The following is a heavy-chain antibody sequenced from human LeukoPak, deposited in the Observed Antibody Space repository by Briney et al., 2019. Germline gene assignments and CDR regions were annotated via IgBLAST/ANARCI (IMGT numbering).Heavy chain of an antibody. J-gene: IGHJ4*02. CDR3: ARTRRVTKDNPDY. CDR2: ISRSSSYI. CDR1: GFTFSSYS. V-gene: IGHV3-21*01. D-gene: IGHD4-17*01. Sequence: GGSLRLFCAASGFTFSSYSMNWVRQAPGKGGEWVSSISRSSSYIYYADSVKGRFITSRDNAKNSLYLQMNSLRAEVTAVYYCARTRRVTKDNPDYGGQETRLTVS.